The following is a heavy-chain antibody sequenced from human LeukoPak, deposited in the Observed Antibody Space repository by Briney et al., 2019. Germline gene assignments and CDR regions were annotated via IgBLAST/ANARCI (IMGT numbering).Heavy chain of an antibody. J-gene: IGHJ4*02. D-gene: IGHD3-10*01. CDR2: ISWNSGSI. CDR1: GFTFDDYA. V-gene: IGHV3-9*01. Sequence: GGSLRLSCAASGFTFDDYAMHWVRHAPGKGLEWVSGISWNSGSIGYADSVKGRFTISRDNAKNSLYLQMNSLRAEDTALYYCAKDYGSGFYYFDYWGQGTLVTVSS. CDR3: AKDYGSGFYYFDY.